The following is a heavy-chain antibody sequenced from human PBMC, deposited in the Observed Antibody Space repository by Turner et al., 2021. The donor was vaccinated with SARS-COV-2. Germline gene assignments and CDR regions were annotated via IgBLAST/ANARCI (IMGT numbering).Heavy chain of an antibody. J-gene: IGHJ3*02. CDR2: ISSSSSYI. D-gene: IGHD3-22*01. Sequence: EVQLVESGGGLVKPGGSLRLSCAASGFTFRTYSMNWVRQAPGKGLEWVSSISSSSSYIYYANSVKGRLTISRDNAKNSLYLQMNSLRAEDTAVYYCARARWHYYDSSGYYPDAFDIWGQGTMVTVSS. CDR3: ARARWHYYDSSGYYPDAFDI. CDR1: GFTFRTYS. V-gene: IGHV3-21*01.